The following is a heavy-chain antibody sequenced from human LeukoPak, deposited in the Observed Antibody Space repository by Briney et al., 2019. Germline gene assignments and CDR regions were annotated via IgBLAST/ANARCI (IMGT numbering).Heavy chain of an antibody. Sequence: GGSLRLSCTASGFTFGDYAMSWFRQAPGKGLEWVGFIRSKAYGGTTEYAASVKGRFTISRDDSKSIAYLQMNSLKTEDTAVYYCTRVGGYSGGWPHIDYWGQGTLVTVSS. D-gene: IGHD6-19*01. CDR1: GFTFGDYA. J-gene: IGHJ4*02. CDR3: TRVGGYSGGWPHIDY. V-gene: IGHV3-49*03. CDR2: IRSKAYGGTT.